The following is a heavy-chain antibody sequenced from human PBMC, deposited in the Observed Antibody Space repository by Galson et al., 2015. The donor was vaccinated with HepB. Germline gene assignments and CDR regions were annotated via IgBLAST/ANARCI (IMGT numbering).Heavy chain of an antibody. V-gene: IGHV1-69*13. J-gene: IGHJ6*02. CDR1: GGTFSSYA. CDR2: IIPIFGTA. D-gene: IGHD6-13*01. Sequence: SVKVSCKASGGTFSSYAISWVRQAPGQGLEWMGGIIPIFGTANYAQKFQGRVTITADESTSTAYMELSSLRSEDTAVYYCARGLSEGRWAAAGTDFYYGMDVWGQGTMVTVSS. CDR3: ARGLSEGRWAAAGTDFYYGMDV.